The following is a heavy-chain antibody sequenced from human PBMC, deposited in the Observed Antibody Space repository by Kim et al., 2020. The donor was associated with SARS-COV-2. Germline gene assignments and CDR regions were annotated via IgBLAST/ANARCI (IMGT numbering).Heavy chain of an antibody. V-gene: IGHV5-10-1*01. Sequence: GESLKISCKGSGYSFTSYWISWVRQMPGKGLEWMGRIDPSDSYTNYSPSFQGHVTISADKSISTAYLQWSSLKASDTAMYYCARHYDFWSGYPHDAFDIWGQGTMVTVSS. CDR1: GYSFTSYW. J-gene: IGHJ3*02. CDR2: IDPSDSYT. CDR3: ARHYDFWSGYPHDAFDI. D-gene: IGHD3-3*01.